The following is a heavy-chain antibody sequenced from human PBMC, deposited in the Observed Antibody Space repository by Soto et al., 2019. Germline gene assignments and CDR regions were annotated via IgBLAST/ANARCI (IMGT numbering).Heavy chain of an antibody. D-gene: IGHD1-7*01. CDR2: INHSGST. Sequence: SETLDLTCAVYGGSFSGYYWSWIRQPPGKGLEWIGEINHSGSTNYNPSLKSRVTISLDKSENQFSLKVTSLTAADTAVYYCASRDPGTSVDYWGQGTLVTVSS. CDR1: GGSFSGYY. J-gene: IGHJ4*02. V-gene: IGHV4-34*01. CDR3: ASRDPGTSVDY.